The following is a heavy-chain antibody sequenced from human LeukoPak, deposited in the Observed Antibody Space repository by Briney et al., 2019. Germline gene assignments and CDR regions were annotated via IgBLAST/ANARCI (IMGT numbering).Heavy chain of an antibody. D-gene: IGHD6-19*01. J-gene: IGHJ5*02. CDR1: GYTFTSYA. CDR3: ARGRSSGWLYNWFDP. V-gene: IGHV7-4-1*02. CDR2: INTNTGNP. Sequence: ASVKVSCKASGYTFTSYAMNWVRQAPGQGLEWMGWINTNTGNPTYAQGFTGRFVFSLDTPVSTAYLQISSLKAEDTAVYYCARGRSSGWLYNWFDPWGQGTLVTVSS.